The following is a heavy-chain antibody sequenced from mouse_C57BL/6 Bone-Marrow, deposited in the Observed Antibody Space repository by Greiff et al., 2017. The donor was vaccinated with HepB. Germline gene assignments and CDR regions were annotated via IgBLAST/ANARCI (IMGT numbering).Heavy chain of an antibody. CDR3: APLLLRYPGKDV. D-gene: IGHD1-1*01. V-gene: IGHV1-64*01. CDR2: IHPNSGST. Sequence: VQLQQPGAELVKPGASVTLSCKASGYTFPSSWMHWVKQRPGQGLEWIGMIHPNSGSTKYNEKFKSKATLTVDKSSSTAYMQRSSLTSEDSAVYYCAPLLLRYPGKDVWGTGTTVTVSS. CDR1: GYTFPSSW. J-gene: IGHJ1*03.